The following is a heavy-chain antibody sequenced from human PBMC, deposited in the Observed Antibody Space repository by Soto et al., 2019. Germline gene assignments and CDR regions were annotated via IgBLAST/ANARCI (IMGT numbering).Heavy chain of an antibody. V-gene: IGHV3-7*01. D-gene: IGHD3-3*01. CDR2: IKNDGSEK. Sequence: PWGSLRLSCAASGFTFSSYWMSWVRQAPGKGLEWVANIKNDGSEKSYVDSVKIRFTITRDNAKNSLYLQMNSLRAEHTDVYYCARIELRLLEWLLQEFDYWGQGP. CDR1: GFTFSSYW. J-gene: IGHJ4*02. CDR3: ARIELRLLEWLLQEFDY.